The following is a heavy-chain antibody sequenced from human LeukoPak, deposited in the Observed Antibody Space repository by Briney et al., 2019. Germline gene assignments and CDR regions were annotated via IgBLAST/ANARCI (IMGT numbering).Heavy chain of an antibody. CDR2: IYSGGST. V-gene: IGHV3-66*01. CDR1: GFSVSSNY. Sequence: GGSLRLSCAASGFSVSSNYMSWVRQAPGKGLEWVSVIYSGGSTYYADSVKGRFTISRDNSKNTLYLQMNSLRAEDTAVYYCARALQLGIVVVPAALDYWGQGTLVTVSS. J-gene: IGHJ4*02. D-gene: IGHD2-2*01. CDR3: ARALQLGIVVVPAALDY.